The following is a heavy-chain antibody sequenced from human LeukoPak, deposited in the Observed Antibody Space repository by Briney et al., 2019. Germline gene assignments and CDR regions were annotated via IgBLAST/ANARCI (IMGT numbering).Heavy chain of an antibody. CDR1: GGSNSSSSYY. D-gene: IGHD1-26*01. J-gene: IGHJ4*02. V-gene: IGHV4-39*01. CDR3: ARPPLSGSYYPPYYFDY. Sequence: SETLSLTCTVSGGSNSSSSYYWGWIRQPPGKGLEWIGSIYYSGSTYYNPSLKSRVTISVDTSKNQFSLKLSSVTAADTAVYYCARPPLSGSYYPPYYFDYWGQGTLVTVSS. CDR2: IYYSGST.